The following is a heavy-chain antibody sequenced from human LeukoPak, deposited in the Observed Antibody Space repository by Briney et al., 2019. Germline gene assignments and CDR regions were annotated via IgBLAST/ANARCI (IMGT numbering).Heavy chain of an antibody. CDR1: GGSISSHC. D-gene: IGHD5-18*01. V-gene: IGHV4-59*11. CDR3: AKALDTYGYMRFDN. J-gene: IGHJ4*02. Sequence: SETLSLTCTVSGGSISSHCWSWIRQPPGKGLEWIGCIHYSGSTNYNPSLKSRVTISVDTSKNQFSLKLSSVTAADTAVYYCAKALDTYGYMRFDNWGQGTLVTVSS. CDR2: IHYSGST.